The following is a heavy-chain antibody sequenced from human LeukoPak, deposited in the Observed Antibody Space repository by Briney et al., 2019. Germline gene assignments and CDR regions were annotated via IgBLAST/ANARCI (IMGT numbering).Heavy chain of an antibody. V-gene: IGHV3-30-3*01. CDR3: ARETPSSSSWYIDY. CDR1: GFTFSSHS. CDR2: ISYDGSNK. Sequence: GGSLRLSCAASGFTFSSHSIHWVRQAPGKGLEWVAVISYDGSNKYYADSVKGRFTISRDNSKNTLYLQMNSLRAEDTAVYYCARETPSSSSWYIDYWGQGTLVTVSS. J-gene: IGHJ4*02. D-gene: IGHD6-13*01.